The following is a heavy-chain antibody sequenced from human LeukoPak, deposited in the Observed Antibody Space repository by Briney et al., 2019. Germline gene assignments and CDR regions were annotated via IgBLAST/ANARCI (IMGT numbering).Heavy chain of an antibody. CDR2: IYHSGFT. J-gene: IGHJ2*01. D-gene: IGHD5-12*01. V-gene: IGHV4-59*01. CDR3: ARDPRCSRYDGGCDQWYFDL. Sequence: SETLSLTCTVSGGSISGYYWSWLRHPPGKGLEWIGYIYHSGFTDYNPSLRSRVTMSVDTSRNHLSLKLTSATAADTAVYYCARDPRCSRYDGGCDQWYFDLWGRGTLVTVSS. CDR1: GGSISGYY.